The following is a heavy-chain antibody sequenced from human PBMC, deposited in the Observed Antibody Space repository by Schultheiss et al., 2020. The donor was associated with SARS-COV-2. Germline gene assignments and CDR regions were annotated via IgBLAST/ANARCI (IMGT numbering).Heavy chain of an antibody. V-gene: IGHV3-21*01. J-gene: IGHJ6*03. CDR1: GFTFSGFA. D-gene: IGHD3-3*01. CDR2: ISSSSSYI. CDR3: ARLADYDFWSGTYYYYYYMDV. Sequence: GGSLRLSCAASGFTFSGFAMHWIRQAPGKGLEWVSCISSSSSYIHYADSVKGRFTISRDNAKNTLYLQMNSLRAEDTAVYYCARLADYDFWSGTYYYYYYMDVWGKGTTVTVSS.